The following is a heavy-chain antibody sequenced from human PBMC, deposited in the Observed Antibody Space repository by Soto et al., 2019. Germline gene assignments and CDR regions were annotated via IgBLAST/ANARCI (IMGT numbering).Heavy chain of an antibody. CDR1: GLTFSSYW. Sequence: GGSLRLSCAASGLTFSSYWMSWVRQAPGKGLEWVANIKQDGSEKYYVDSVKGRFTISRDNAKNSLYLQMNSLRAEDTAVYYCARDGQLVINYFDYWGQGTLVTVSS. V-gene: IGHV3-7*01. CDR3: ARDGQLVINYFDY. J-gene: IGHJ4*02. D-gene: IGHD6-13*01. CDR2: IKQDGSEK.